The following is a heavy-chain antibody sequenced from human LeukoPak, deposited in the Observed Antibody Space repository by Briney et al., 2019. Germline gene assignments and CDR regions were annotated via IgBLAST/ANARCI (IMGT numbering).Heavy chain of an antibody. D-gene: IGHD1-14*01. J-gene: IGHJ5*02. Sequence: PSGTVSCTAAGYALTDNNLQWVRQPPGQGPEYMGGSNTKNGVTKNTQKFQGRVTMTRVTSVNTVYMELSNLRSDDTAMYYCARGIRVRQPALARHWFDPWGQGALVTVSS. CDR1: GYALTDNN. CDR3: ARGIRVRQPALARHWFDP. CDR2: SNTKNGVT. V-gene: IGHV1-2*02.